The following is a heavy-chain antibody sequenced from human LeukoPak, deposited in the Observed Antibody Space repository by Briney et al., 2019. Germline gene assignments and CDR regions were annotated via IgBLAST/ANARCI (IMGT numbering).Heavy chain of an antibody. V-gene: IGHV4-59*01. J-gene: IGHJ4*02. CDR2: IHYSGST. CDR1: GGSIKTYY. Sequence: KSSETLSLTCSASGGSIKTYYWTWIRQPPGKGLEWIGYIHYSGSTDSNPSLMGRVTISLDTSKSQFSLELRSVTAADTAVYYCVRDQSEFDSWGQGTVVTVSS. CDR3: VRDQSEFDS.